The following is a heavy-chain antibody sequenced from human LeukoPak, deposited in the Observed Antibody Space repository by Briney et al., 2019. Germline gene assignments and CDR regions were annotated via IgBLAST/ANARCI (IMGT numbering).Heavy chain of an antibody. D-gene: IGHD5-18*01. CDR3: ARDRAMVFDY. CDR1: GFTFSSYA. V-gene: IGHV3-30*03. Sequence: ARSLRLSCAASGFTFSSYAMHWVRQAPGKGLEWVAIISYDGSNKYYADSVKGRFTISRDNSKNTLYLQMNSLRADDTAVYYCARDRAMVFDYWGQGTLVTVSS. J-gene: IGHJ4*02. CDR2: ISYDGSNK.